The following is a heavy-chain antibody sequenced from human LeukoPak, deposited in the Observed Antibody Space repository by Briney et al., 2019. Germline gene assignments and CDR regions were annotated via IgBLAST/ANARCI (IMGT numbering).Heavy chain of an antibody. CDR2: IRSEVRGGTT. Sequence: GGSLRHSCITSGFSFGDSTLNWVRQPPGKGLEWVGLIRSEVRGGTTDYAASVKGRFTISRDDSKSIAYLQMNSLITEDTAVYYCSRGLTGSQYYFVFWRQGTLVTVSS. J-gene: IGHJ4*02. V-gene: IGHV3-49*04. CDR3: SRGLTGSQYYFVF. CDR1: GFSFGDST. D-gene: IGHD1-20*01.